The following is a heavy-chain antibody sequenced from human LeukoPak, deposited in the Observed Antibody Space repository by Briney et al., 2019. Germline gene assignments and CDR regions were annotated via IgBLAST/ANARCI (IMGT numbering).Heavy chain of an antibody. V-gene: IGHV4-61*01. CDR1: GDSVSSGSFY. CDR3: ARFSAGNWIDQKGFDI. J-gene: IGHJ3*02. D-gene: IGHD1-1*01. CDR2: IYSSGST. Sequence: PSETLSLTCTVSGDSVSSGSFYWSWIRQPPGKGLECIGYIYSSGSTNYNPSLKSRVTISLDTSKNQFSLKLRSGTAADTAVYYCARFSAGNWIDQKGFDIWGQGTMVTVSS.